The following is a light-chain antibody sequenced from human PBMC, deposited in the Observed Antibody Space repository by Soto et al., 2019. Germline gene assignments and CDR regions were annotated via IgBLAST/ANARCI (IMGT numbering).Light chain of an antibody. CDR3: VSYTTSASYV. V-gene: IGLV2-14*01. CDR2: DIN. J-gene: IGLJ1*01. Sequence: QSVLTQPASVSGSPGQSITISCTETSSDVGNYIFVSWYRQHPGKAPKLMIYDINNRPSGVSNRFSGSKSGNTASLTISGLQAEDEADYYCVSYTTSASYVFGTGTKVT. CDR1: SSDVGNYIF.